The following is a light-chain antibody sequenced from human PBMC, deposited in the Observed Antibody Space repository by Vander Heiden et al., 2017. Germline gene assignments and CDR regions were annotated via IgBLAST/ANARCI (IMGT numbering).Light chain of an antibody. CDR1: NIGSQS. J-gene: IGLJ1*01. Sequence: SYVLTQPPSVSVAPGQTAKITCGGKNIGSQSVHWYQQRPGQAPVLVVYDDSDRPSGIPERFSGSNSGNAATLTISRVEAGDEADYYCQVWDSTTDHHVFATGTKVTVL. V-gene: IGLV3-21*02. CDR2: DDS. CDR3: QVWDSTTDHHV.